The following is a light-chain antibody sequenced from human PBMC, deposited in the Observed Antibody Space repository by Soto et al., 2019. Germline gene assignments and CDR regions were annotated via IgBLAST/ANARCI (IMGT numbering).Light chain of an antibody. J-gene: IGLJ2*01. CDR3: CSKAGTSTAV. CDR2: DVN. V-gene: IGLV2-11*01. Sequence: QSALTQPPSASGSPGQSVTISCTGAGTDVGQYNDVSWYQHHPGKAPKLLIYDVNKWPSGVPDRFSGSKSGNTASLSISGLQAEDEADYYCCSKAGTSTAVFGGGTKLTVL. CDR1: GTDVGQYND.